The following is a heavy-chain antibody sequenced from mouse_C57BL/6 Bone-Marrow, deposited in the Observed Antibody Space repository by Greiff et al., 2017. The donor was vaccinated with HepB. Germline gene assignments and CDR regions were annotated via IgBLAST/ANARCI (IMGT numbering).Heavy chain of an antibody. D-gene: IGHD2-3*01. Sequence: QVQLQQSGAELVRPGTSVKVSCKASGYALPNYLIEWVKQRPGQGVEWIGVINPGSGGTNYNEQFKGKATLTADKSSRTGYKQPRSLTSEDSAVYFNARRWLLLHFDYWGQGTSLTVSS. J-gene: IGHJ2*03. CDR1: GYALPNYL. CDR3: ARRWLLLHFDY. CDR2: INPGSGGT. V-gene: IGHV1-54*01.